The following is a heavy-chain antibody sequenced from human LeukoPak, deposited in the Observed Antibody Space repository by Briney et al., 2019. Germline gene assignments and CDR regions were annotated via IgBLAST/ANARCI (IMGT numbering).Heavy chain of an antibody. CDR1: GFTFSSYS. J-gene: IGHJ4*02. V-gene: IGHV3-21*01. Sequence: GGSLRLARAASGFTFSSYSMNWVRQAPGKGLEGVASISSSSSYIYYADSVKSRFAISRDNAKNSLYLQMNSLRAEDTAVYYCARDSTVTPLYYFDYSGQGTLVTVSS. D-gene: IGHD4-17*01. CDR2: ISSSSSYI. CDR3: ARDSTVTPLYYFDY.